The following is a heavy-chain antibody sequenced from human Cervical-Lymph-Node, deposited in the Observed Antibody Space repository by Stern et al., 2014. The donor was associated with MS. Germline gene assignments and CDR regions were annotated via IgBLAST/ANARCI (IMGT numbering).Heavy chain of an antibody. J-gene: IGHJ6*02. CDR2: INPHGGDP. D-gene: IGHD6-19*01. CDR1: GYSFTGHY. CDR3: VRRGSGWSGYGGQIKYRGMDV. V-gene: IGHV1-2*02. Sequence: QVQLVQSGAEVKKPGASVKVSCKASGYSFTGHYIHWVRQAPGQGLEWMGWINPHGGDPKYAQKFHGRVTMARDTSTFTAYMDLTSLRSDDTAVYYCVRRGSGWSGYGGQIKYRGMDVWGQGTTVTVSS.